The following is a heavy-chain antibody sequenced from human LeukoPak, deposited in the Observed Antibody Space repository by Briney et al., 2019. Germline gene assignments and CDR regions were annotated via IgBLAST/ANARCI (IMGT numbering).Heavy chain of an antibody. CDR2: ISAYNGNA. CDR3: ARGERGTTGPSGLDY. Sequence: ASVKVSCKASGYTFTSYGISWVRQAPGQGLEWMGWISAYNGNANYAQKLQGRVTMTTDTSTSTAYMELRSLRSDDTAVYYCARGERGTTGPSGLDYWGQGTLVTVSS. V-gene: IGHV1-18*01. D-gene: IGHD4-17*01. CDR1: GYTFTSYG. J-gene: IGHJ4*02.